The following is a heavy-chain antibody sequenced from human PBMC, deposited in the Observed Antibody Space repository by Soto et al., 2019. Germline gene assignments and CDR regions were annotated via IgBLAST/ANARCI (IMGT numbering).Heavy chain of an antibody. CDR2: ISGSGGST. D-gene: IGHD3-22*01. CDR3: AKDGTYYYDSSGYSIPQYYDY. V-gene: IGHV3-23*01. CDR1: GFTFSSYA. J-gene: IGHJ4*02. Sequence: GGSLRLSCAASGFTFSSYAMSWVRRAPGKGLEWVSAISGSGGSTYYADSVKGRFTISRDNSKNTLYLQMNSLRAEDTAVYYCAKDGTYYYDSSGYSIPQYYDYWGQGTLVTVSS.